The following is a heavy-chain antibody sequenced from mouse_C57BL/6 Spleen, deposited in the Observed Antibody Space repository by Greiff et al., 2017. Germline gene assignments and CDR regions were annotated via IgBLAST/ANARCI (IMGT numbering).Heavy chain of an antibody. CDR1: GFTFSSYT. Sequence: EVQRVESGGGLVKPGGSLKLSCAASGFTFSSYTMSWVRQIPEKRLEWVATISGGGGNTYYPDSVKGRFTISRDNAKNTLYLQMSSLRSEDTALYYCARRTRYYFDYWGQGTTLTVSS. CDR2: ISGGGGNT. CDR3: ARRTRYYFDY. J-gene: IGHJ2*01. V-gene: IGHV5-9*01.